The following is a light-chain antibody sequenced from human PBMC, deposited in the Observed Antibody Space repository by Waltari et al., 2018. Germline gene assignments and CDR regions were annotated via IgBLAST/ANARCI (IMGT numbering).Light chain of an antibody. CDR3: CSFARSSSSWV. J-gene: IGLJ3*02. CDR2: DAS. Sequence: QSALTQPASVSGSPGQSITISCTGTSSDVGSFNLVSWYQQNPGQAPRVMIYDASKRPSGVSNRFSGFKSGYTASLTISGLQAEDEADYYCCSFARSSSSWVFGGGTKLTVL. V-gene: IGLV2-23*01. CDR1: SSDVGSFNL.